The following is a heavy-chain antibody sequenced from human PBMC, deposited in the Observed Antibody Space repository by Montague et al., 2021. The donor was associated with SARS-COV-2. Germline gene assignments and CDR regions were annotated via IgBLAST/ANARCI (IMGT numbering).Heavy chain of an antibody. CDR1: GGSINNYY. Sequence: SKTRSLTCNVSGGSINNYYWSWIRQSPGRGLEWIGYIYYTGSTTRNPSLDSRVTISLDTSRDLVSLELRSLAAADTAVYYCARGGGWKRHFDYWGQGTLVAVSS. CDR3: ARGGGWKRHFDY. J-gene: IGHJ4*02. V-gene: IGHV4-59*01. D-gene: IGHD4-23*01. CDR2: IYYTGST.